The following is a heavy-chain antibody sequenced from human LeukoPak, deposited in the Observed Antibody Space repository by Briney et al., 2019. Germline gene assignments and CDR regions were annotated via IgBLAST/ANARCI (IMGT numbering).Heavy chain of an antibody. CDR1: GFTFSTYS. CDR2: ITPTSSYI. D-gene: IGHD2-2*01. Sequence: TGGSLRLSCAASGFTFSTYSMNWVRQAPGKGLEWVSAITPTSSYIYYADSVKGRFTISRDNAKNSLYLQMDSLRDEDTAVYYCARDPYCSGTSCSLSIYYYYYMDVWGKGTTVTVSS. CDR3: ARDPYCSGTSCSLSIYYYYYMDV. V-gene: IGHV3-21*01. J-gene: IGHJ6*03.